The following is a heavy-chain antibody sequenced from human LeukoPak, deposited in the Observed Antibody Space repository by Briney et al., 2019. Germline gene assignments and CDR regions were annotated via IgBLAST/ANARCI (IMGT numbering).Heavy chain of an antibody. Sequence: PGGSLRLSCAASGFTFSTYAMSWVRQAPGKGLEWVSSISRSGGTTYYADSVKGQFTISRDNSKNTLYLQMNSLRAEDTALYYCAKASLGLIVVAVDYWGQGTLVTVSS. CDR2: ISRSGGTT. V-gene: IGHV3-23*01. D-gene: IGHD3-22*01. CDR3: AKASLGLIVVAVDY. J-gene: IGHJ4*02. CDR1: GFTFSTYA.